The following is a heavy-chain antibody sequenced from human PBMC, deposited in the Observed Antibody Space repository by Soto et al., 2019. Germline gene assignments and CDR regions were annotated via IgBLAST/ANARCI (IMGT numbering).Heavy chain of an antibody. V-gene: IGHV1-69*12. CDR2: IIPIFDTA. CDR3: ARHDCISTSCYYYYYYSMDV. D-gene: IGHD2-2*01. Sequence: QVQLVQSGAEVKKPGSSVKVSCKTSGGTFSSYAISWVRQAPGQGLEWMGGIIPIFDTANYAQKFQGRVTRTADESXSTVYXXLSGLRSEDTAVYYCARHDCISTSCYYYYYYSMDVWGQGTTVTVSS. J-gene: IGHJ6*02. CDR1: GGTFSSYA.